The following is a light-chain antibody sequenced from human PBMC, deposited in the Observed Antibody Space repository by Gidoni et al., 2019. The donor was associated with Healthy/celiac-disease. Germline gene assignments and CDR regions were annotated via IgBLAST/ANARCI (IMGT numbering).Light chain of an antibody. Sequence: QLSQSPSSLSASVGDRVTITCQASQYISNYLNWYQQKPGKAPKLLIYDASNLETGVPSRFSGSGSGTDFTFTISSLQPEDIATYYCQQYDNIPYTFGQGTKLEIK. V-gene: IGKV1-33*01. CDR3: QQYDNIPYT. CDR2: DAS. CDR1: QYISNY. J-gene: IGKJ2*01.